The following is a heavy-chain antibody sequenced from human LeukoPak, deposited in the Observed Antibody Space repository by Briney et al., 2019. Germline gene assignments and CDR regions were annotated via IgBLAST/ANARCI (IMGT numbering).Heavy chain of an antibody. CDR3: ARVAGYSSSSGDY. Sequence: GASVKVSCKASGYTFTSYGISWVRQAPGQGLEWMGWISAYNGNTNYAQKLQGRVTMTTDTSTSTAYKELRSLRSDDTAVYYCARVAGYSSSSGDYWGQGTLVTVSS. CDR1: GYTFTSYG. J-gene: IGHJ4*02. CDR2: ISAYNGNT. D-gene: IGHD6-13*01. V-gene: IGHV1-18*01.